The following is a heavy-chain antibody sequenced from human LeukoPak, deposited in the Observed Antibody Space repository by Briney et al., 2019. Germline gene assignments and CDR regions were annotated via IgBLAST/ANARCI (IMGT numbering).Heavy chain of an antibody. J-gene: IGHJ6*02. Sequence: GGSLRLSCAASGFTFSSYAMHWVRQAPGKGLEYVSAISSNGGSTYYANSVKGRFTISRDNSKNTLYLQMNSLRAEDTAVYYCARDEYSYCSGGSCYSGYYYYGMDVWGQGTTVTVSS. CDR3: ARDEYSYCSGGSCYSGYYYYGMDV. CDR2: ISSNGGST. V-gene: IGHV3-64*01. CDR1: GFTFSSYA. D-gene: IGHD2-15*01.